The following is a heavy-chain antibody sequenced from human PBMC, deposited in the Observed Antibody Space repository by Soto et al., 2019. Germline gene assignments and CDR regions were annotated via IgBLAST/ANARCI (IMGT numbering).Heavy chain of an antibody. V-gene: IGHV3-49*03. D-gene: IGHD2-15*01. J-gene: IGHJ4*02. CDR3: TRDKEADCSGGSCSTYFDY. CDR2: IRSKAYGGTT. Sequence: GGSLRLSCTASGFTFGDYAMSWFRQAPGKGLEWVGFIRSKAYGGTTEYAASVKGRFTISRDDSKSIAYLQMNSLKTEDTAVYYCTRDKEADCSGGSCSTYFDYWGQGTLVTVSS. CDR1: GFTFGDYA.